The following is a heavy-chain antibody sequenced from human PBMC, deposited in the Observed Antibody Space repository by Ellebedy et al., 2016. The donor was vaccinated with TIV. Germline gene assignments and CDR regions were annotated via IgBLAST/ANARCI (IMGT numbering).Heavy chain of an antibody. D-gene: IGHD4-17*01. CDR1: GFTFSSYG. J-gene: IGHJ6*02. CDR3: AKGDYGDYAGVYYYYGMDV. Sequence: GESLKISXAASGFTFSSYGMHWVRQAPGKGLEWVAVISYDGSNKYYADSVKGRFTISRDNSKNTLYLQMNSLRAEDTAVYYCAKGDYGDYAGVYYYYGMDVWGQGTTVTVSS. CDR2: ISYDGSNK. V-gene: IGHV3-30*18.